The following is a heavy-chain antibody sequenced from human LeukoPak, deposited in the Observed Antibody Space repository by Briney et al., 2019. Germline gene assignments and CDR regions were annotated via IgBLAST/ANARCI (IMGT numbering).Heavy chain of an antibody. CDR1: GYTFTSYD. V-gene: IGHV1-8*01. D-gene: IGHD3-16*01. Sequence: ASVKVSCKASGYTFTSYDINWVRQATGQGLEWMGLMNPNSGNTGYAQKFQGRVTMTRNTSISTAYMELSSLRSEDTAVYYCARGTWGGKGFDYWGQGTLVTVSS. CDR3: ARGTWGGKGFDY. CDR2: MNPNSGNT. J-gene: IGHJ4*02.